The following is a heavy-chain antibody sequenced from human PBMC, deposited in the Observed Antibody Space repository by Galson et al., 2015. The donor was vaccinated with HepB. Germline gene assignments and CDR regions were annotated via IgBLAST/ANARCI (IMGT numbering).Heavy chain of an antibody. D-gene: IGHD6-13*01. J-gene: IGHJ6*02. CDR2: FDPEDGET. V-gene: IGHV1-24*01. CDR3: ATDLYHSSRQYYYYYGMDV. Sequence: SVKVSCKVSGYTLTELSMHWVRQAPGKGLVWMGGFDPEDGETIYAQKFQGRVTMTEDTSTDTAYMELSSLRSEDTAVYYCATDLYHSSRQYYYYYGMDVWGQGTTVTVSS. CDR1: GYTLTELS.